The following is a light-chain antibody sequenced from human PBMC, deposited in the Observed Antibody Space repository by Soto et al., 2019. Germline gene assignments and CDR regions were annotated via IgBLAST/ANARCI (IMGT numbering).Light chain of an antibody. V-gene: IGKV1-39*01. CDR1: QSISSF. CDR3: QQSYTTPMYT. CDR2: TAS. J-gene: IGKJ2*01. Sequence: DIPMTQSPSSLSASVGDRVTMTCRASQSISSFLNWYQQKPGEAPKLLIFTASTLQSGVPSRFSGSASATDFTLSISGLQPEDFATYYCQQSYTTPMYTFGQGTRLDMK.